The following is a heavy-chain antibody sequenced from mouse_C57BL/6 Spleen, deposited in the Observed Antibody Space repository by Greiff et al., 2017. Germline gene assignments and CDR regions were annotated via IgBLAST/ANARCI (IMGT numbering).Heavy chain of an antibody. CDR3: ARWGDYDGPFAY. J-gene: IGHJ3*01. D-gene: IGHD2-4*01. CDR2: IYPGSGST. V-gene: IGHV1-55*01. CDR1: GYTFTSYW. Sequence: QVQLQQPGAELVKPGASVKLSCKASGYTFTSYWITWVKQRPGQGLEWIGDIYPGSGSTNYNEKVKSKVTLTVDKSYSTAYMQLSSLTSEDSAVYYCARWGDYDGPFAYWGQGTLGTVSA.